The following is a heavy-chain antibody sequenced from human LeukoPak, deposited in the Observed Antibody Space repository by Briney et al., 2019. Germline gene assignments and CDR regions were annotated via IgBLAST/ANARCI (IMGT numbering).Heavy chain of an antibody. Sequence: PSETLSLTCAVYGGSFSGYYWSWIRQPPGKGLEWIGSIYYSGSTYYNPSLKSRVTISVDTSKNQFSLKLSSVTAADTAVYYCARHRASYGDYVPESLDYWGQGTLVTVSS. CDR3: ARHRASYGDYVPESLDY. CDR2: IYYSGST. CDR1: GGSFSGYY. V-gene: IGHV4-34*01. J-gene: IGHJ4*02. D-gene: IGHD4-17*01.